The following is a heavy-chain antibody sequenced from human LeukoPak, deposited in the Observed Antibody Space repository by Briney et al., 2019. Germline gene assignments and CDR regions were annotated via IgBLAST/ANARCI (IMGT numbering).Heavy chain of an antibody. J-gene: IGHJ4*02. D-gene: IGHD3-22*01. CDR1: GFTFSSYE. Sequence: GGSLRLSSAASGFTFSSYEMNWVRQAPGKGLEWVSYISSSGSTIYYADSVKGRFTISRDNAKNSLYLQMNSLRAEDTAVYYCAKERYDSSGYSHYWGQGTLVTVSS. CDR2: ISSSGSTI. V-gene: IGHV3-48*03. CDR3: AKERYDSSGYSHY.